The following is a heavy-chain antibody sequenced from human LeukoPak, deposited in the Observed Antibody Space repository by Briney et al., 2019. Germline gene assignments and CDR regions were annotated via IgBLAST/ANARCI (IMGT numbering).Heavy chain of an antibody. D-gene: IGHD6-13*01. CDR1: GFTFSDFY. J-gene: IGHJ4*02. Sequence: GGSLRLSCAASGFTFSDFYMSWIRQAPGKGLEWVSYISSRGSTIYYADSVKGRFTISRDNSKNTLYLQVDSLRAEDTAVYYCARPKQQMVPSYEYWGQGTLVTVSS. V-gene: IGHV3-11*04. CDR2: ISSRGSTI. CDR3: ARPKQQMVPSYEY.